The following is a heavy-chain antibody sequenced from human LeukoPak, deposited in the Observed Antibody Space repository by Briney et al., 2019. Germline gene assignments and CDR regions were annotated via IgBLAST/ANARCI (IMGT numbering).Heavy chain of an antibody. Sequence: ASVKVSCKASGYTFTSYGISWVRQAPGQGLEWMGWISAYNGNTNYAQKLQGRVTMTTDTSTSTAYMELRSLRSDDTAVYYCARVPIYYDSSGYYYDYWGQGTLVTVSS. D-gene: IGHD3-22*01. CDR1: GYTFTSYG. V-gene: IGHV1-18*01. CDR3: ARVPIYYDSSGYYYDY. CDR2: ISAYNGNT. J-gene: IGHJ4*02.